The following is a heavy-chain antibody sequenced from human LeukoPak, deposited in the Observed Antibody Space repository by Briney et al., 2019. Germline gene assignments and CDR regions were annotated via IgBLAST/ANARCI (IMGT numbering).Heavy chain of an antibody. Sequence: ASVKVSCKASGGTFSSYAISWVRQAPGQGLEWMGGIIPIFGTANYAQKFQGRVTITTDESTSTAYMGLSSLRSEDTAVYYCARDLRDGSLRFEYFQHWGQGTLVTVSS. CDR1: GGTFSSYA. CDR3: ARDLRDGSLRFEYFQH. CDR2: IIPIFGTA. V-gene: IGHV1-69*05. D-gene: IGHD5-24*01. J-gene: IGHJ1*01.